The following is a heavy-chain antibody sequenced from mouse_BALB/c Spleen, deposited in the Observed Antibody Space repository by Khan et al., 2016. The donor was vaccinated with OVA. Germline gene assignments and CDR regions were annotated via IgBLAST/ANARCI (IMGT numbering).Heavy chain of an antibody. J-gene: IGHJ4*01. CDR2: INTYTGEP. CDR3: ARVGYSGTMDY. CDR1: GYPFTKNG. Sequence: QIQLVQSGPELKNPGETVRISCKASGYPFTKNGMNWVKQTPGKGLKWMGWINTYTGEPAYADDFKGRFAFSLETSASTAYLQISNLKNEDTATSFCARVGYSGTMDYWGQGTSVTVSS. D-gene: IGHD2-3*01. V-gene: IGHV9-3-1*01.